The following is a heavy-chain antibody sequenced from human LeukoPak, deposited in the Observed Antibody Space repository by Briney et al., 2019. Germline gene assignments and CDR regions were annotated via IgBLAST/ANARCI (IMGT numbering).Heavy chain of an antibody. V-gene: IGHV3-53*01. CDR3: ARERIAASGWALAGGYFDY. J-gene: IGHJ4*02. D-gene: IGHD6-13*01. Sequence: GGSLRLSCAASGFTVSSNYMSWVRQAPGKGLEWVSVIYSDGSRYYPDSVKGRFTISRDNSKNTLLLQMNSLRAEDTAVYFCARERIAASGWALAGGYFDYWGQGTLVTVSS. CDR2: IYSDGSR. CDR1: GFTVSSNY.